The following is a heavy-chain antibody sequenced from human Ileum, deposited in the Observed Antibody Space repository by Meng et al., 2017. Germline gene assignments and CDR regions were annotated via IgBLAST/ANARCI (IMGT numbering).Heavy chain of an antibody. D-gene: IGHD3-22*01. J-gene: IGHJ1*01. V-gene: IGHV4-34*01. CDR3: ARVDFRGDSRDSCGLSH. Sequence: QVQLQQWGAGLLKPSETLSLTCAVYGGSFSGYYWSWIRQPPGKGLEWIGEINHSGSTNYNPSLKSRVTISVDTSKNQFSLRLTSVTAADAAVYYCARVDFRGDSRDSCGLSHWGQGTLVTVSS. CDR2: INHSGST. CDR1: GGSFSGYY.